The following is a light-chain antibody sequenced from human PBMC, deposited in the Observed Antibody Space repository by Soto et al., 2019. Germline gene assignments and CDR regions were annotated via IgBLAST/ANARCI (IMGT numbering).Light chain of an antibody. CDR2: EVN. V-gene: IGLV2-23*02. J-gene: IGLJ1*01. CDR1: SSDVGSYNL. CDR3: CSYAGTVAYV. Sequence: ALTKPAPVTGSPGQSITISCTRTSSDVGSYNLVSWYQQLPGKAPKVIICEVNKRPSGVSYRFSGSESGNTASLTISGLQTEDEADYYCCSYAGTVAYVFGTGTKVTVL.